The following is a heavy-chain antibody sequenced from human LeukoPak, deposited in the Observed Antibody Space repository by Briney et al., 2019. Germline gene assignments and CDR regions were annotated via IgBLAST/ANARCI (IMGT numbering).Heavy chain of an antibody. CDR3: ASAIAAAGNY. V-gene: IGHV3-30*03. J-gene: IGHJ4*02. CDR2: ISYDGSNK. Sequence: GGSLRLSCAAPGFTFSSYGMHWVRQAPGKGLEWVAVISYDGSNKYYADSVKGRFTISRDNSKNTLYLQMNSLRAEDTAVYYCASAIAAAGNYWGQGTLVTVSS. CDR1: GFTFSSYG. D-gene: IGHD6-13*01.